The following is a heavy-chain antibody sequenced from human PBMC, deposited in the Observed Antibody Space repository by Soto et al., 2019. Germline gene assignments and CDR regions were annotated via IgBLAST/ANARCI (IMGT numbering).Heavy chain of an antibody. V-gene: IGHV2-5*01. D-gene: IGHD6-19*01. J-gene: IGHJ4*02. CDR3: ARMPSAWYNFDC. Sequence: QITLKESGPTLVRPTQTLTLTCTFSGFSLSTSGLGVGWIRQPPGKALEWLALIYWNDDKRYSPSLKARRTITKDTSKHQVVITMTNMDPMDTATYYCARMPSAWYNFDCWGQGPLVTVSS. CDR2: IYWNDDK. CDR1: GFSLSTSGLG.